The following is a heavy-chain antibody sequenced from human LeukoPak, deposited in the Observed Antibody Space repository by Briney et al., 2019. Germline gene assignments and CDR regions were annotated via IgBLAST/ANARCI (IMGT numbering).Heavy chain of an antibody. V-gene: IGHV1-2*02. J-gene: IGHJ5*02. Sequence: GASVKVSCKASGYTFTSYDINWVRQATGQGLEWMGWINPNSGGTNYAQKFQGRVTMTRDTSISTAYMELSRLRSDDTAVYYCARDYYGSGSYLGGFDPWGQGTLVTVSS. CDR3: ARDYYGSGSYLGGFDP. D-gene: IGHD3-10*01. CDR2: INPNSGGT. CDR1: GYTFTSYD.